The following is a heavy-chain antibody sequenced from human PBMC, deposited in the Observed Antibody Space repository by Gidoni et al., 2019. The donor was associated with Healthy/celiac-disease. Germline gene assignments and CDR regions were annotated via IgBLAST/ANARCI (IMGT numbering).Heavy chain of an antibody. Sequence: QVQLQQWGAGLLKPSETLSLTCAVYGGSFSGYYWSWIRQPPGKGLEWIGEINHSGSTNYNPSLKSRVTISVDTSKNQCSLKLSSVTAADTAVYYCARAALYCSSTSCYKPFDYWGQGTLVTVSS. J-gene: IGHJ4*02. V-gene: IGHV4-34*01. D-gene: IGHD2-2*01. CDR1: GGSFSGYY. CDR2: INHSGST. CDR3: ARAALYCSSTSCYKPFDY.